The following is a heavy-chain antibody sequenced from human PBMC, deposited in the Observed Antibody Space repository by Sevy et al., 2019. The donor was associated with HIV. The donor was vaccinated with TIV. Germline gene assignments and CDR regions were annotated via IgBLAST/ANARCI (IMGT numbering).Heavy chain of an antibody. V-gene: IGHV3-30-3*01. CDR2: ISFNGNHE. J-gene: IGHJ4*02. CDR1: GFTFTNFP. Sequence: GGSLRLSCAASGFTFTNFPMHWVRQAPGKGLEWVAIISFNGNHEFYADSVKGPFTISRDNSKSKLYLQMNSLRREDTAVYYCVRTAGLTGSYEYWGQGTQVTVSS. D-gene: IGHD3-9*01. CDR3: VRTAGLTGSYEY.